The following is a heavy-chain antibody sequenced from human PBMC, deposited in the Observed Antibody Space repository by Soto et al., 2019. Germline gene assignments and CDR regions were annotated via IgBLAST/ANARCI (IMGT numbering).Heavy chain of an antibody. D-gene: IGHD3-22*01. Sequence: QVQLVQSGAEVKKPGASVKVSCKASGYTFTSYGISWGRQAPGPGQDWVGWSSAYNGNTNYAQKLQGRVTMTPDPSTSTAYMALRSLRSDDTAVYYCARVGQDSSGYPWKDYWGQGPLVTVSS. CDR3: ARVGQDSSGYPWKDY. J-gene: IGHJ4*02. CDR2: SSAYNGNT. CDR1: GYTFTSYG. V-gene: IGHV1-18*04.